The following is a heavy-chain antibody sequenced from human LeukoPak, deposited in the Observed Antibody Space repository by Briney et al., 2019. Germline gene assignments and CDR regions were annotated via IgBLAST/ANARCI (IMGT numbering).Heavy chain of an antibody. D-gene: IGHD5-24*01. Sequence: SETLSLTCTVSGGSISSYYWSWIRQPPGKGLEWIGYIYYSGSTNYNPSLKSRVTISVDTSKNQFSLKLSSVTAADTAVYYCARDRWQDWFDPWGQGTLVTVSS. CDR3: ARDRWQDWFDP. CDR2: IYYSGST. J-gene: IGHJ5*02. V-gene: IGHV4-59*12. CDR1: GGSISSYY.